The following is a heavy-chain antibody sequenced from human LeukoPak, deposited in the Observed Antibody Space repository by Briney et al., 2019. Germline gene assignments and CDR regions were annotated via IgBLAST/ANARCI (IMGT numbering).Heavy chain of an antibody. CDR3: ARRVVPAARGWFDP. Sequence: GASVKVSCKVSGYTLTELSMHWVRQAPGKGLEWMGGFDPEDGETIYAQKFQGRVTITTDESTSTAYMELSSLRSEDTAVYYCARRVVPAARGWFDPWGQGTLVTVSS. CDR2: FDPEDGET. V-gene: IGHV1-24*01. CDR1: GYTLTELS. J-gene: IGHJ5*02. D-gene: IGHD2-2*01.